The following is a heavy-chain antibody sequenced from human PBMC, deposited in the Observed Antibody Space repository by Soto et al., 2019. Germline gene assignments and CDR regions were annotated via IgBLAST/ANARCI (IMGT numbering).Heavy chain of an antibody. D-gene: IGHD5-18*01. Sequence: SATLSLTCTVSGGSLTSSSYYWGWIRQPPGKGLEWIGTIFHGGTTYYNPSLKSRVAISVDTSKHQFSLNLRSVTAADTAMYYCARRAGVTQRDNCFDSWCPGPLVT. CDR1: GGSLTSSSYY. V-gene: IGHV4-39*01. CDR3: ARRAGVTQRDNCFDS. CDR2: IFHGGTT. J-gene: IGHJ5*01.